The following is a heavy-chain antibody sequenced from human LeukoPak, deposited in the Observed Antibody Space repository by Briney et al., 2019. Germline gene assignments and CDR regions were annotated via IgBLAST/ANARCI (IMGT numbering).Heavy chain of an antibody. V-gene: IGHV3-48*03. J-gene: IGHJ3*02. CDR1: GFTFSSYE. D-gene: IGHD2-15*01. Sequence: VQPGGSLRLSCAASGFTFSSYEMNWVRQAPGKGLEWVSYISSSGSTMYYADSVKGRFTISRDNAKNSLCLQMNSLRAEDMAVYYCARDCGGGSCYGPYDAFDIWGQGTMVTVSS. CDR2: ISSSGSTM. CDR3: ARDCGGGSCYGPYDAFDI.